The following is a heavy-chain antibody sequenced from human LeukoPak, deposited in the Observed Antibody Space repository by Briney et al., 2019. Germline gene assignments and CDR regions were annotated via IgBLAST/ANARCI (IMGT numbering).Heavy chain of an antibody. CDR2: INRDGSQK. CDR1: GFSLSGYW. Sequence: PGGSLRLSCAASGFSLSGYWMTWVRQAPGKGLEWVANINRDGSQKNHVDSVQGRFTISRDNAKNSLYLQMNSLTAEDTAVYYCARDPNGDFIGAFDFWGQGTMVTVSS. D-gene: IGHD4-17*01. CDR3: ARDPNGDFIGAFDF. V-gene: IGHV3-7*01. J-gene: IGHJ3*01.